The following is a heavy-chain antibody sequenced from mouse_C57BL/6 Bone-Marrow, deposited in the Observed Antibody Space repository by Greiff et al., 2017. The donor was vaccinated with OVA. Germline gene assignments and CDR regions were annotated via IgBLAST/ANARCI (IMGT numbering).Heavy chain of an antibody. V-gene: IGHV1-64*01. CDR3: ARSPTVVPSGSAY. J-gene: IGHJ3*01. CDR2: IHPNSGST. D-gene: IGHD1-1*01. CDR1: GYTFTSYW. Sequence: VKLQQPGAELVKPGASVKLSCKASGYTFTSYWMHWVKQRPGQGLEWIGMIHPNSGSTNYNEKFKSKATLTVDKSSSTAYMQLSSLTSEDSAVYYCARSPTVVPSGSAYWGQGTLVTVSA.